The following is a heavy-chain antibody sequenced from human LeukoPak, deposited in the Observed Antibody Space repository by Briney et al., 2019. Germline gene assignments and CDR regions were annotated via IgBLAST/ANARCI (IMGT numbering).Heavy chain of an antibody. CDR2: IGAYNGDT. CDR1: GYTFTSFG. V-gene: IGHV1-18*04. J-gene: IGHJ4*02. CDR3: TRDHCRGDNCPSFDC. D-gene: IGHD2-15*01. Sequence: ASVKVSCKPSGYTFTSFGISWVRQAPGQGLEWMGWIGAYNGDTNYAQKFQGRVTMTTDTSTSTAYMDLRSLRSDDTAVYYCTRDHCRGDNCPSFDCWGQGTLVTVSS.